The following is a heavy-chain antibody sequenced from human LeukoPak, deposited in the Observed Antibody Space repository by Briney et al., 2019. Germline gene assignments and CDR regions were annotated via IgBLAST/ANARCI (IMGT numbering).Heavy chain of an antibody. CDR1: GYTFTSYG. J-gene: IGHJ6*02. V-gene: IGHV1-18*01. Sequence: ASVKVSCKASGYTFTSYGISWVRQAPGQGLEWMGWISAYNGNTNYAQKLQGRVTMTTDTSTSTAYMELRSLRSDDTAVYYCARDSHDDILTGYYDGVIYYYGMDVWGQGTTVTVSS. D-gene: IGHD3-9*01. CDR2: ISAYNGNT. CDR3: ARDSHDDILTGYYDGVIYYYGMDV.